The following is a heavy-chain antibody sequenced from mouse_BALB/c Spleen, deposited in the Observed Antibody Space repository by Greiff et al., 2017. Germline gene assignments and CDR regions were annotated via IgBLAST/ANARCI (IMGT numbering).Heavy chain of an antibody. D-gene: IGHD3-2*02. J-gene: IGHJ3*01. Sequence: QVQLQQSGPELVKPGASVRISCKASGYTFTSYYIHWVKQRPGQGLEWIGWIYPGNVNTKYNEKFKGKATLTADKSSSTAYMQLSSLTSEDSAVYFCARSGGPSAWFAYWGQGTLVTVSA. CDR3: ARSGGPSAWFAY. CDR2: IYPGNVNT. V-gene: IGHV1S56*01. CDR1: GYTFTSYY.